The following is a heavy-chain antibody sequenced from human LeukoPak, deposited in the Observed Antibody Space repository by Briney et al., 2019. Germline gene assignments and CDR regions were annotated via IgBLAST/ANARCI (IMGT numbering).Heavy chain of an antibody. J-gene: IGHJ4*02. V-gene: IGHV3-48*01. CDR1: GFTFSSYS. Sequence: GGSLRLSCAASGFTFSSYSMNWVRQAPGKGLEWVSYISSSSSTIYYADSVKGRFTISRDNAKNSLYLQMNSLIAEDTAVYYCARDREQWLVRAFDYWGQGTLVTVSS. D-gene: IGHD6-19*01. CDR3: ARDREQWLVRAFDY. CDR2: ISSSSSTI.